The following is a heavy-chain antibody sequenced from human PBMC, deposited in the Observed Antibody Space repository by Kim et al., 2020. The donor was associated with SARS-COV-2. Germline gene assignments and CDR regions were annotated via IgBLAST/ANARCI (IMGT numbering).Heavy chain of an antibody. CDR3: AREGGTAAAANDWFDP. D-gene: IGHD6-13*01. Sequence: ASVKVSCKASGYTFTSYYMHWVRQAPGQGLEWMGIINPSGGSTSYAQKFQGRVTMTRDTSTSTVYMELSSLRSEDTAVYYCAREGGTAAAANDWFDPWGQGTLVTVSS. J-gene: IGHJ5*02. CDR1: GYTFTSYY. V-gene: IGHV1-46*01. CDR2: INPSGGST.